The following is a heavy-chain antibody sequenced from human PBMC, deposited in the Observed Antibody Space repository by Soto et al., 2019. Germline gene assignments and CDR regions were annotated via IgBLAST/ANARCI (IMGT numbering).Heavy chain of an antibody. D-gene: IGHD2-2*01. CDR1: GGTFSSYA. CDR2: IIPIFGTA. V-gene: IGHV1-69*01. Sequence: QVQLVQSRAEVKKPGSSVKVSCKASGGTFSSYAISWVRQAPGQGLEWMGGIIPIFGTANYAQKFQGRVTITADESTSTAYMELGSLRSEDTAVYYCATDNQTNADYYYYGMDVWGQGTTVTVSS. CDR3: ATDNQTNADYYYYGMDV. J-gene: IGHJ6*02.